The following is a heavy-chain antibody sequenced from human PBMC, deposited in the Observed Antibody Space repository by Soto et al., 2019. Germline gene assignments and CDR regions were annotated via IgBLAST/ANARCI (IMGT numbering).Heavy chain of an antibody. J-gene: IGHJ3*01. CDR1: GYTFTTYW. CDR3: ARGGGNHAFDV. CDR2: IRTDGGGT. V-gene: IGHV3-74*01. D-gene: IGHD6-25*01. Sequence: EEPLVESGGGLVQPGGSLRLSCAASGYTFTTYWIYWVREAPGKGLVYVSRIRTDGGGTTYADSVKGRFTISTDKAKNTVYLPMNSLGVEDSAVYYCARGGGNHAFDVWGQGTMVTVSP.